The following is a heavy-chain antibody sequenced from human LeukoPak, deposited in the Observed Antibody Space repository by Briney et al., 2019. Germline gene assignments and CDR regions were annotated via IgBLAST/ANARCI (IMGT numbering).Heavy chain of an antibody. D-gene: IGHD6-13*01. Sequence: ASVKVSCKASGGTFSSYAISWVRQAPGQGLEWMGGIIPIFGTANYAQKFQGRVTITADESTSTAYMELSSLRSEDTAVYYCTTPSLIAAAGTGGFDIWGQGTMVTVSS. V-gene: IGHV1-69*13. CDR1: GGTFSSYA. CDR3: TTPSLIAAAGTGGFDI. CDR2: IIPIFGTA. J-gene: IGHJ3*02.